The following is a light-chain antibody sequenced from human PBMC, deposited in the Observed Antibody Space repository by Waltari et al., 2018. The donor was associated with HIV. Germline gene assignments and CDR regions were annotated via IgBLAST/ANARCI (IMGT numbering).Light chain of an antibody. J-gene: IGLJ2*01. CDR2: GNS. CDR3: QSYDSSLSGSV. CDR1: SPNIGAGYD. V-gene: IGLV1-40*01. Sequence: QSVLTQPPSVSGAPGQRVTIPCTGSSPNIGAGYDVHWYQQLPGTAPKPLIYGNSNRPSGVPDRFSGSKSGTSASLAITGLQAEDEADYYCQSYDSSLSGSVFGGGTKLTVL.